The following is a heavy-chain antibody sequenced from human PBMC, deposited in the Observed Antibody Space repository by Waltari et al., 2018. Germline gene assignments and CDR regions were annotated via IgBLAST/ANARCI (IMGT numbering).Heavy chain of an antibody. D-gene: IGHD6-19*01. Sequence: QLQLQESGPGLVKPSETLSLTCTVSGGSISSSSYYWGGIRQPPGKGLEWIGSIYYSGSTYYNPSLKSRVTISVDTSKNQFSLKLSSVTAADTAVYYCAGRSVAGKGGNAFDIWGQGTMVTVSS. CDR2: IYYSGST. J-gene: IGHJ3*02. CDR3: AGRSVAGKGGNAFDI. V-gene: IGHV4-39*07. CDR1: GGSISSSSYY.